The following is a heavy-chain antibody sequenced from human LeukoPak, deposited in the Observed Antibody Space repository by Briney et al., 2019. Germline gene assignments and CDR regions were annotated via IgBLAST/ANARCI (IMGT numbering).Heavy chain of an antibody. D-gene: IGHD1-7*01. V-gene: IGHV3-15*01. CDR1: GFTFSNAW. CDR2: IKPKTAGGST. CDR3: ARGSLWGTTSS. Sequence: GGSLRLSCAASGFTFSNAWMTWVRQAPGKGLEWVGRIKPKTAGGSTDYAAPVKGRFTISRDNSKNTVYLQMNSLRAEDMAVYYCARGSLWGTTSSWGQGTLVTV. J-gene: IGHJ5*02.